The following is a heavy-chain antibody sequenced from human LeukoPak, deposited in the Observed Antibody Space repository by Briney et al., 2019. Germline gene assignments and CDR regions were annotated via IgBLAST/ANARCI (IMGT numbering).Heavy chain of an antibody. CDR1: GYTFTSNH. D-gene: IGHD6-19*01. J-gene: IGHJ4*02. CDR3: ARNLGGGWSDY. CDR2: VSPSDGTT. Sequence: ASVKVSCKASGYTFTSNHIHWVRQAPGQGLEWMGIVSPSDGTTTYTQRFQGRVTMTRDTSTSTVYMEPTSLRSEDTAVYYCARNLGGGWSDYWGQGTLVTVSS. V-gene: IGHV1-46*01.